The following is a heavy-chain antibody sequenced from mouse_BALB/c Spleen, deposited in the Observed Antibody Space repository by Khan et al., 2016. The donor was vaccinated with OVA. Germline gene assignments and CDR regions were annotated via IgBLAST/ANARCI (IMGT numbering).Heavy chain of an antibody. CDR1: GYTFTNYG. CDR2: INTYTGEP. V-gene: IGHV9-3-1*01. D-gene: IGHD2-10*01. CDR3: ARAPYFANTLDY. Sequence: QIQLVQSGPELKKPGATVKISCKASGYTFTNYGMNWVKQSPGKALKWMGWINTYTGEPTYADDFKGRFAFSLETSATTAYLQINNLKNEDTATYFCARAPYFANTLDYWGQGTSVTVSS. J-gene: IGHJ4*01.